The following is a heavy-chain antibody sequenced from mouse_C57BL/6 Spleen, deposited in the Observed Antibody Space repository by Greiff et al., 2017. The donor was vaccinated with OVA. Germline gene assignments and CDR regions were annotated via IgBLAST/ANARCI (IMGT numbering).Heavy chain of an antibody. CDR3: ARQDSYYEDAMDY. Sequence: DVKLVESGGDLVKPGGSLKLSCAASGFTFSSYGMSWVRQTPDKRLEWVANISSGGSYTYYPASVKGRFTISRDNAKNTLYLQMSSLKSEDTAMYYCARQDSYYEDAMDYWGQGTSVTVAS. V-gene: IGHV5-6*02. CDR1: GFTFSSYG. J-gene: IGHJ4*01. D-gene: IGHD2-12*01. CDR2: ISSGGSYT.